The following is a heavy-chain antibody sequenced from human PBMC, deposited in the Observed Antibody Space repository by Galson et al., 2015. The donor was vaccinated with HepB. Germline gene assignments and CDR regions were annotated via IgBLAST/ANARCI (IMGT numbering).Heavy chain of an antibody. CDR2: ISADTGHT. CDR1: GYKFTNYG. J-gene: IGHJ1*01. Sequence: SVKVSCKASGYKFTNYGISWVRQAPGQGLEWMGWISADTGHTDNTQKFKGRVTLTTDTSTTTAYMELRSLRSDDTAVYYCARWGGGANWNYVSPEYWGQGTLVTVSS. CDR3: ARWGGGANWNYVSPEY. D-gene: IGHD1-7*01. V-gene: IGHV1-18*01.